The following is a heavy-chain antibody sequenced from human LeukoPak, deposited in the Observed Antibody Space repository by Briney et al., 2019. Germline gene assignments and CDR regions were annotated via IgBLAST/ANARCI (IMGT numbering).Heavy chain of an antibody. Sequence: SGGSLRLSCAASGFTFSSYAMSWVRQAPGKGLEWVSAISGSGGSTYYADSVKGRFTISRDNSNNTLYLQMNSLRAEDTAVYYCAKARWGFGESYWGQGTLVTVSS. CDR2: ISGSGGST. CDR1: GFTFSSYA. V-gene: IGHV3-23*01. D-gene: IGHD3-10*01. CDR3: AKARWGFGESY. J-gene: IGHJ4*02.